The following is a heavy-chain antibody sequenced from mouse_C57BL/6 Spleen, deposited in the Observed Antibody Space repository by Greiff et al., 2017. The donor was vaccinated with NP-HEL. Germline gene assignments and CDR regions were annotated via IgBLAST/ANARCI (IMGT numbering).Heavy chain of an antibody. CDR2: IYPGSGST. CDR1: GYTFTTYW. J-gene: IGHJ2*01. V-gene: IGHV1-55*01. CDR3: ARGGYDYSLLDY. D-gene: IGHD2-4*01. Sequence: QVQLQQPGAELVKPGASVKMSCKASGYTFTTYWITWVKQRPGQGLEWIGDIYPGSGSTNYNDKFKSKATLTVDTSSSTDYMQLSSLTSEDSAVYYCARGGYDYSLLDYWGQGTTLTVSS.